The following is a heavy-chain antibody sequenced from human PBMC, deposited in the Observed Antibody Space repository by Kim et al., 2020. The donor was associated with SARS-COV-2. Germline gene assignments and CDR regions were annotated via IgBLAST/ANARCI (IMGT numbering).Heavy chain of an antibody. V-gene: IGHV3-74*01. CDR3: ARVRAYCSGGSCHGDYYGMDV. CDR2: INSDGSST. J-gene: IGHJ6*02. CDR1: GFTFSSYW. D-gene: IGHD2-15*01. Sequence: GGSLRLSCAASGFTFSSYWMHWVRQAPGKGLVWVSRINSDGSSTSYADSVKGRFTISRDNAKNTLYLKMNSLRAEDTAVYYCARVRAYCSGGSCHGDYYGMDVWGQGTTVTVSS.